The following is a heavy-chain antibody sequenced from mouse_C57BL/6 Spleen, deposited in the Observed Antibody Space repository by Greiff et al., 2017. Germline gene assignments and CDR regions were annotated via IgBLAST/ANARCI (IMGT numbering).Heavy chain of an antibody. V-gene: IGHV1-54*01. CDR1: GYAFTNYL. Sequence: QVQLQQSGAELVRPGTSVKVSCKASGYAFTNYLIEWVKQRPGQGLEWIGVINPGSGGTNYNEKFKGKATLTATKSSSTSFMQLSSLTSEDSAVYFCARDTLRFAMDYWGQGTSVTVSS. CDR2: INPGSGGT. CDR3: ARDTLRFAMDY. D-gene: IGHD1-1*01. J-gene: IGHJ4*01.